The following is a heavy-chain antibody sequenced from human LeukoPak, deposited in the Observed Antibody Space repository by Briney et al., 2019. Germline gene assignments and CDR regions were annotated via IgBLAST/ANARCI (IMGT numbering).Heavy chain of an antibody. Sequence: SVKVSCKASGGTFSSYAISWVRQAPGQGLEWMGGIIPIFGTANYAQKFQGRVTITTDESTSTAYMELSSLRSEDTAVYYCAGGSSGWPFFDYWGQGTLVTVSS. J-gene: IGHJ4*02. D-gene: IGHD6-19*01. CDR1: GGTFSSYA. CDR2: IIPIFGTA. V-gene: IGHV1-69*05. CDR3: AGGSSGWPFFDY.